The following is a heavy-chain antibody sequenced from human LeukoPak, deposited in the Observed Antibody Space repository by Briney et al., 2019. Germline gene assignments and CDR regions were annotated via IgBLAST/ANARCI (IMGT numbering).Heavy chain of an antibody. CDR1: GFTFSSYS. CDR3: ARDRFVVFVKGAENWFDP. D-gene: IGHD3-10*01. Sequence: GGSLRLSCAASGFTFSSYSMNWVRQAPGKGLEWVSSISSSSSYIYYADSVKGRFTISRDNAKNSLYLQMNSLRAEDTAVYYCARDRFVVFVKGAENWFDPWGQGTLVTVSS. CDR2: ISSSSSYI. J-gene: IGHJ5*02. V-gene: IGHV3-21*01.